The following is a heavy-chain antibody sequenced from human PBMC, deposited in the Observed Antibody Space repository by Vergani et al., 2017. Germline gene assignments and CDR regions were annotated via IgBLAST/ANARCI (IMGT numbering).Heavy chain of an antibody. J-gene: IGHJ4*02. Sequence: QVQLVETGGGVVQPGGSLRLYCATSGFSFNTYGAHWVRQAPGKGLEWVAFIGYDGRMKYNVDSVKGRFTISRDTSKKTLSLQMRSLRADDTAVYFCANDGREISDYGLFDYRGQGTLVTVSS. CDR3: ANDGREISDYGLFDY. CDR2: IGYDGRMK. V-gene: IGHV3-30*02. D-gene: IGHD4-17*01. CDR1: GFSFNTYG.